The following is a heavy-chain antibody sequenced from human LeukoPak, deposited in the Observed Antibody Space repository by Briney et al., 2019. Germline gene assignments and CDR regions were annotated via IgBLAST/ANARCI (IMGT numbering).Heavy chain of an antibody. CDR3: ARLLLGYDSSGYQNDN. CDR1: GFTVSRNY. CDR2: IYSGGST. J-gene: IGHJ4*02. V-gene: IGHV3-66*01. D-gene: IGHD3-22*01. Sequence: GGSLRLSCAASGFTVSRNYMSWVRQAPGKGLEWVSVIYSGGSTYYADSVKGRLTISRDNSKNTLYLQMNSLRAEDTAVYYCARLLLGYDSSGYQNDNWGQGTLVTVSS.